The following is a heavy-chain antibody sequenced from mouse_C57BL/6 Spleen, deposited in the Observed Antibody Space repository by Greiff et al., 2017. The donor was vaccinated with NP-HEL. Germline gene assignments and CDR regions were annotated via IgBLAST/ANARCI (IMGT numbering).Heavy chain of an antibody. D-gene: IGHD1-1*01. CDR1: GYSITSGYY. J-gene: IGHJ1*03. V-gene: IGHV3-6*01. Sequence: ESGPGLVKPSQSLSLTCSVTGYSITSGYYWNWIRQFPGNKLEWMGYISYDGSNNYNPSLKNRISITRDTSKNQFFLKLNSVTTEDTATYYCARDRFITTVVATPDWYFDVWGTGTTVTVSS. CDR3: ARDRFITTVVATPDWYFDV. CDR2: ISYDGSN.